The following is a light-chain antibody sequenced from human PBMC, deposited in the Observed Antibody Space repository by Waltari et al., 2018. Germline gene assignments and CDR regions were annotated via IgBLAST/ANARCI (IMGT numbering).Light chain of an antibody. Sequence: DIQMTQSTSTLSASVGDRVTITCRASQSISSWLAWYQQKPGKAPKLLIYKASSLESGVPSRFSGSGSGTEFTLTISSLQPDDFATYYCQQYNSYSTTFGQGTRLEIK. CDR2: KAS. CDR3: QQYNSYSTT. V-gene: IGKV1-5*03. J-gene: IGKJ5*01. CDR1: QSISSW.